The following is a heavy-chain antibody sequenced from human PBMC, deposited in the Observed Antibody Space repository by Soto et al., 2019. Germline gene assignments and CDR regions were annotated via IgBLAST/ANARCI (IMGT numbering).Heavy chain of an antibody. J-gene: IGHJ6*03. V-gene: IGHV2-26*01. CDR1: GFSLSNARMG. D-gene: IGHD3-3*01. CDR2: IFSNDEK. Sequence: QVTLKESGPVLVKPTETLTLTCTVSGFSLSNARMGVSWIRQPPGKALEWLAHIFSNDEKSYSTSLKSRLTNSKDTSKRQVVLTMTNMDPVDTATYYCARTIFGDDYYYYYMDVWGKGTTVTVSS. CDR3: ARTIFGDDYYYYYMDV.